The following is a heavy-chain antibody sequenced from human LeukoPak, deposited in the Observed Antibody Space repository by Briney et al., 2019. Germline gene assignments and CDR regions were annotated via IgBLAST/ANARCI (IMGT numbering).Heavy chain of an antibody. CDR3: ARDGGDYNTYYFDY. CDR2: IWYEGSIK. D-gene: IGHD4-17*01. J-gene: IGHJ4*02. V-gene: IGHV3-33*01. CDR1: GFTFSSYG. Sequence: GRSLRLSCAASGFTFSSYGMHWVRQAPGKGLEWVAVIWYEGSIKYYADSVKGRFTISRDNSKNTLYLQMNSLRAEDTAVYYCARDGGDYNTYYFDYWGQGTLVTVSS.